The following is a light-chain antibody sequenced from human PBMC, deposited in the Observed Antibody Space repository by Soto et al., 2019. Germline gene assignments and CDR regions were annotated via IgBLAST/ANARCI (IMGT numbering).Light chain of an antibody. CDR3: SSYTTTNTLL. V-gene: IGLV2-14*01. J-gene: IGLJ2*01. CDR2: EVS. Sequence: QSVLTQPASVSGSPGQSITISCTGTISEVSGYNYVSWYQQHPGKAPKLIIYEVSNRPSGVSHRFSGSKSGNTASLTISGLQAEDEADYYCSSYTTTNTLLFGGGTKVTVL. CDR1: ISEVSGYNY.